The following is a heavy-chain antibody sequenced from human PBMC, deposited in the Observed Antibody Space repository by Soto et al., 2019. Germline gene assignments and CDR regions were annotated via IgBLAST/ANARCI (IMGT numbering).Heavy chain of an antibody. J-gene: IGHJ4*02. D-gene: IGHD6-13*01. V-gene: IGHV4-61*01. CDR1: GGSVSSGSYY. CDR3: ARQRIAEAQYYFDY. Sequence: VQLQESGPELVKPSETLSLTCTVSGGSVSSGSYYWTWIRQSPGKGLEWMGYILSSGSTDYNSTLKSRVTISVDTSKHDFSLELRSVTAADTAVYYCARQRIAEAQYYFDYWGQGMLVTVSS. CDR2: ILSSGST.